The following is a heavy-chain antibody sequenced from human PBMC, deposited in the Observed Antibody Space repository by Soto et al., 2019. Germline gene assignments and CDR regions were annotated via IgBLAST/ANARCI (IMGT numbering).Heavy chain of an antibody. Sequence: QAQLVQSGAEVKEPGASVKVSCKASGYNFTNYYIHWVRQAPGQGLEWMAIINPLPTSGSTNYAQKFQGRVTVTRDTSTSTVYLELSSLRSDDTAVYYCARDLAAAAYWCQGTLGTVSS. CDR2: INPLPTSGST. CDR3: ARDLAAAAY. CDR1: GYNFTNYY. V-gene: IGHV1-46*01. J-gene: IGHJ4*02. D-gene: IGHD6-13*01.